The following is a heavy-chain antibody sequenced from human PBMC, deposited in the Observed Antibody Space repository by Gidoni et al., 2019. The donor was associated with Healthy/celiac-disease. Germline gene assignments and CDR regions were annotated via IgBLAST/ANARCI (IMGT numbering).Heavy chain of an antibody. CDR1: GFTFSSYA. D-gene: IGHD3-3*01. CDR2: ISGSGGST. Sequence: EVQLLESGGGLVQPGGSLRLSCAASGFTFSSYAMSWVRQAPGKGLEWVSAISGSGGSTYYADSVKGRFTISRDNSKNTLYLQMNSLRAEDTAVYYCAKYSVRTIFGVVITHYYYYGMDVWGQGTTVTVSS. J-gene: IGHJ6*02. V-gene: IGHV3-23*01. CDR3: AKYSVRTIFGVVITHYYYYGMDV.